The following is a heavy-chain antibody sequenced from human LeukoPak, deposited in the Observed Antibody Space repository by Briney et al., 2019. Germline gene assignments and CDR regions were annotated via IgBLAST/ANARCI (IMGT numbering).Heavy chain of an antibody. CDR1: GGSFSGYY. CDR3: ARGMFGSRRESSSYYFYMDV. D-gene: IGHD3-10*02. V-gene: IGHV4-34*01. J-gene: IGHJ6*03. CDR2: SNDSGGT. Sequence: SETLSPTCGVSGGSFSGYYWTWIRRPPGKGLEWIGESNDSGGTSYSPSLRGRLRISVDRSNNQFSLRLSSVTAADTAVYYCARGMFGSRRESSSYYFYMDVWGKGTTVTVSS.